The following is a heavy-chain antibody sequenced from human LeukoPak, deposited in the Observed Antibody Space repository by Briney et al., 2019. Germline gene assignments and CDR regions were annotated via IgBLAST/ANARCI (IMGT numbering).Heavy chain of an antibody. Sequence: GGSLRLSCAASGFTFSIYGMHWVRQAPGKGLEWVAFIRYDGSNKYYADSVKGRFTISRDNSKNTLYLQMNSLRAEDTAVYYCAKDGGLLWFGDAPHFDYWGQGTLVTVSS. CDR2: IRYDGSNK. D-gene: IGHD3-10*01. V-gene: IGHV3-30*02. CDR3: AKDGGLLWFGDAPHFDY. J-gene: IGHJ4*02. CDR1: GFTFSIYG.